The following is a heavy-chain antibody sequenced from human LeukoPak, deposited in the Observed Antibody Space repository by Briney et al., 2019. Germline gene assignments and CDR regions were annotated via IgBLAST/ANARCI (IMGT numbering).Heavy chain of an antibody. CDR1: GGSISSDIYY. CDR3: AGTRRYCSGGSCYNWFDP. V-gene: IGHV4-61*02. J-gene: IGHJ5*02. D-gene: IGHD2-15*01. CDR2: IYTSGST. Sequence: PSQTLSLTCTVSGGSISSDIYYWSWIRPPPGKGLEWIGRIYTSGSTNYNPSLKSRVTISVDTSKNQFSLKLSSVTAADTAVYYCAGTRRYCSGGSCYNWFDPWGQGTLVIVSS.